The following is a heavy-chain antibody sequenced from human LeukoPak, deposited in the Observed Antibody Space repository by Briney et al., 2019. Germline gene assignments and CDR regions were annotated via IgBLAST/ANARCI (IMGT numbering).Heavy chain of an antibody. V-gene: IGHV3-23*01. Sequence: GGSLRLSCAASGFTFSSYAMSWVRQAPGKGLEWVSAISGSGGSTYYADSVKGRFTISRDNAKNTVYLQMNNLRAEDTALYYCGRHAYGGSPPLSWGQGALVTVSS. CDR2: ISGSGGST. D-gene: IGHD3-10*01. J-gene: IGHJ4*02. CDR1: GFTFSSYA. CDR3: GRHAYGGSPPLS.